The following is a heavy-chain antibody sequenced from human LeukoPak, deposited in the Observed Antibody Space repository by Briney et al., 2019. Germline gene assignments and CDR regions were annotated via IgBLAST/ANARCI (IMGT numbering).Heavy chain of an antibody. CDR3: AKDLAAYSSGWLYYFDY. Sequence: GGSLRLSCAASGFTFSSYAMSWVRQAPGKGLEWVSAISGSGGSTYYADSVKGRFTISRDNSKNTLYLQMNSLRAEDTAVYHCAKDLAAYSSGWLYYFDYWGQGTLVTVSS. V-gene: IGHV3-23*01. CDR2: ISGSGGST. D-gene: IGHD6-19*01. J-gene: IGHJ4*02. CDR1: GFTFSSYA.